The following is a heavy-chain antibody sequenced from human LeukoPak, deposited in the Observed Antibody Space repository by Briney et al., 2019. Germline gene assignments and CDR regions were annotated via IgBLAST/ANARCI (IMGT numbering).Heavy chain of an antibody. J-gene: IGHJ4*02. Sequence: NPGGSLRLSCAASGITFNSYTMNWVRQAPGKGLEWVSSISSSSSYIYYAASVKGRFTISRDNSKNTLYLQMNSLRAEDTAVYYCARWLVIPYYFDYWGQGTLVTVSS. CDR1: GITFNSYT. D-gene: IGHD3-9*01. V-gene: IGHV3-21*04. CDR2: ISSSSSYI. CDR3: ARWLVIPYYFDY.